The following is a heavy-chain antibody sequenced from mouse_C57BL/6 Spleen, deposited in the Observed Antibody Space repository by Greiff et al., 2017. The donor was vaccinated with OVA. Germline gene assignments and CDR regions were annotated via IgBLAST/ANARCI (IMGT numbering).Heavy chain of an antibody. Sequence: QVQLQQPGAELVMPGASVKLSCKASGYTFTSYWMHWVKQRPGQGLEWIGEIDPSDSYTNYNQKFKGKSTLTEDKSSSTAYMQLSSLTSEDSAVYYCARHGSSSLDYWGQGTTLTVSS. D-gene: IGHD1-1*01. V-gene: IGHV1-69*01. CDR3: ARHGSSSLDY. CDR2: IDPSDSYT. J-gene: IGHJ2*01. CDR1: GYTFTSYW.